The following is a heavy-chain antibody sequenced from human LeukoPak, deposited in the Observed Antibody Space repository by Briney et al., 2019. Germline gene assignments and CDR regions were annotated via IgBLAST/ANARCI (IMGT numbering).Heavy chain of an antibody. D-gene: IGHD2-21*02. CDR2: IKSKTDGGTT. CDR3: TTDLKDIVVVTAIPGFDC. CDR1: GFTFSNAW. J-gene: IGHJ4*02. V-gene: IGHV3-15*01. Sequence: PGGSLRLSCAASGFTFSNAWMSWVRQAPGKGLEWVGRIKSKTDGGTTDYAVPVKGRFTISRDDSKNTLYLQMNSLKTEDTAVYYCTTDLKDIVVVTAIPGFDCWGQGTLVTVSS.